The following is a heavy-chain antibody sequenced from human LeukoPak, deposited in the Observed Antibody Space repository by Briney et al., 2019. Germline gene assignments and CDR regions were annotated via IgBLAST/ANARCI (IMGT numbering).Heavy chain of an antibody. CDR1: GGSISSYY. D-gene: IGHD2-2*01. CDR3: ARTSTASYYYYYYMDV. J-gene: IGHJ6*03. Sequence: PSETLSLTCTVSGGSISSYYWSWIRQPPGKGLEWIGYIYYSGSTNYNPSLKSRVTISVDTSKNQFSLKLSSVTAADTAVYYCARTSTASYYYYYYMDVWGKGTTVTVSS. V-gene: IGHV4-59*01. CDR2: IYYSGST.